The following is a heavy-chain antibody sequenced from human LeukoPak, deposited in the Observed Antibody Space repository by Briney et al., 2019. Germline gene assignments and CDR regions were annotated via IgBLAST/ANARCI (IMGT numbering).Heavy chain of an antibody. CDR2: IIPIFGTA. D-gene: IGHD6-13*01. Sequence: GASVKVSCKASGGTFSSYAISWVRQAPGQGLEWMGGIIPIFGTANYAQKFQGRVTITADKSTSTAYMELSSLRSEDTAVYYCARDGYSSSWYGRIGYWGQGTLVTVSS. J-gene: IGHJ4*02. V-gene: IGHV1-69*06. CDR1: GGTFSSYA. CDR3: ARDGYSSSWYGRIGY.